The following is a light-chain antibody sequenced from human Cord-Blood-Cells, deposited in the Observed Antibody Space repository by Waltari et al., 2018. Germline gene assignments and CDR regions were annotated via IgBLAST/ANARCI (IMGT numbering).Light chain of an antibody. Sequence: QSALTQPASVSGSPGQSITISCTGTSSDVGGYNYVPWYHQHPGKAPKLMIYDVRKRPSGVSNRFSGSKSGNTASLTISGLQAEDEADYYCSSYTSSSTYVFGTGTKVTVL. V-gene: IGLV2-14*01. J-gene: IGLJ1*01. CDR1: SSDVGGYNY. CDR2: DVR. CDR3: SSYTSSSTYV.